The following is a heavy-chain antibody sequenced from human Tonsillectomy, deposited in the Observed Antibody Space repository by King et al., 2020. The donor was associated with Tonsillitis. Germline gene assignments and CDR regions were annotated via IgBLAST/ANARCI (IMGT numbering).Heavy chain of an antibody. D-gene: IGHD3-10*01. Sequence: QVQLVESGGGVVQPGRSLRLSCAASGFTFSSFGMHWVRQAPGKGLEWVAVISYDGSNKYYADSVKGRFTISRDNSKNTLYLQMNSLRAEDTAVYYCAKDYYGSGSYYPIEYWGQGTLVTVSS. CDR1: GFTFSSFG. J-gene: IGHJ4*02. CDR3: AKDYYGSGSYYPIEY. V-gene: IGHV3-30*18. CDR2: ISYDGSNK.